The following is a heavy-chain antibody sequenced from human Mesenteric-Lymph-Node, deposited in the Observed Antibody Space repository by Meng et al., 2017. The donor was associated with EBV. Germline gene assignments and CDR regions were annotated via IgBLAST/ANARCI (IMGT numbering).Heavy chain of an antibody. Sequence: QVHLEESGPGLVKPSGTLSLTCAVSGASISGPNWWSWVRQPPGKGLEWIGYIDYSGSTTYKPSLKSRVTMSLDTSKNQFSLRLSSVTAADTAVYYCAREAVGATVDHWGQGTLVTVAS. CDR1: GASISGPNW. CDR3: AREAVGATVDH. D-gene: IGHD1-26*01. J-gene: IGHJ4*02. CDR2: IDYSGST. V-gene: IGHV4-4*02.